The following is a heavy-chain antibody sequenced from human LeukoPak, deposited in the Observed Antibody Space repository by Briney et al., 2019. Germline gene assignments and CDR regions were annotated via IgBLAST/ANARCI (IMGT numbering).Heavy chain of an antibody. V-gene: IGHV4-4*07. Sequence: SETLSLTCTVSGGFISSYYWSWIRQPAGKGLEWIGRIYTSGSTNYNSSLKSRVTMSVDTSKNQFSLKLSSVTAADTAVYYCARARHEFTYGYRPNELGHYFDYWGQGTLVTVSS. D-gene: IGHD5-24*01. CDR1: GGFISSYY. J-gene: IGHJ4*02. CDR2: IYTSGST. CDR3: ARARHEFTYGYRPNELGHYFDY.